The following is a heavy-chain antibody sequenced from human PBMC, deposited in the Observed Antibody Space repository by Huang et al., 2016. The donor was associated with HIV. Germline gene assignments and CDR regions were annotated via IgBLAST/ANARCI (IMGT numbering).Heavy chain of an antibody. D-gene: IGHD6-13*01. CDR2: ISYDAKTK. Sequence: QVQLVESGGGVVQPGRSLRIFCAASGFTFSMYGMHWVRQGPGKGLVWVAVISYDAKTKYYADSVKGRFSISRDNSKTTVYLQLNSLRLEDTAVYYCAKGGSAAAVLDFWGQGTLVTVSS. CDR1: GFTFSMYG. CDR3: AKGGSAAAVLDF. V-gene: IGHV3-30*18. J-gene: IGHJ4*02.